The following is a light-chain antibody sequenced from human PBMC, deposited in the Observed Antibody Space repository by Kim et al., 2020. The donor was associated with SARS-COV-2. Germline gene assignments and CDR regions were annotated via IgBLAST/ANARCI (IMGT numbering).Light chain of an antibody. CDR2: YDS. V-gene: IGLV3-21*04. CDR1: NIGSKS. CDR3: QVWDSSSDHLRV. Sequence: SYELTQPPSVSVAPGKTARITCGGNNIGSKSVHWYQQKPGQAPVLVIYYDSDRPSGIPERISGSNSGNTATLTISRVEAGDEADYYCQVWDSSSDHLRVFGGGTKLTVL. J-gene: IGLJ3*02.